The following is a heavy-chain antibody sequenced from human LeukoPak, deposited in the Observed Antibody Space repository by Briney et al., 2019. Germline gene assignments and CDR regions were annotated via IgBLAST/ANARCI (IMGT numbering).Heavy chain of an antibody. Sequence: QPGGSLRLSCAGSGFAFSDYWMHWVRQAPGKGLVWVSHINSGGSTRTYADSVKGRFTVSRDDAKNTLYLQMNSLRVEGTAVYYCARGRSYYYAMDVWGQGTTVTVSS. J-gene: IGHJ6*02. CDR1: GFAFSDYW. V-gene: IGHV3-74*01. CDR3: ARGRSYYYAMDV. CDR2: INSGGSTR.